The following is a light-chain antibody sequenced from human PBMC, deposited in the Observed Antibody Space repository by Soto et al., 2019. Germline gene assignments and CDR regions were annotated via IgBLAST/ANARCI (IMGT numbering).Light chain of an antibody. J-gene: IGLJ2*01. CDR3: TAWDDSLNGLV. CDR2: SNN. V-gene: IGLV1-44*01. Sequence: QSVLNQPPSASGTPGQRVTISCSGSSSNIGSNTVNWYQQLPGTAPKLLIYSNNQRPSGVPDRLSGSKSGTSASLAISGLQSEDEADYYCTAWDDSLNGLVFGGGTKLTVL. CDR1: SSNIGSNT.